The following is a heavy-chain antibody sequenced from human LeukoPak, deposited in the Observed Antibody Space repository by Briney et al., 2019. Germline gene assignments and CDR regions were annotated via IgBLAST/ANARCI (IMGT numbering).Heavy chain of an antibody. Sequence: PSETLSLTCAVYGGSFSGYYWSWIRQPPGKGLEWIGEINHSGSTNYNPSLKSRVTISVDTSKNQFSLKLSSVTAADTAVYYCARGHGSYDYVWGSYRYDGSPPYYFDYWGQGTLVTVSS. D-gene: IGHD3-16*02. J-gene: IGHJ4*02. CDR3: ARGHGSYDYVWGSYRYDGSPPYYFDY. CDR1: GGSFSGYY. CDR2: INHSGST. V-gene: IGHV4-34*01.